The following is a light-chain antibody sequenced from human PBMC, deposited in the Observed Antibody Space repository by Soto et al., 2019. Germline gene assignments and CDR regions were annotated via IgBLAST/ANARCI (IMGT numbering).Light chain of an antibody. CDR2: EVI. J-gene: IGLJ2*01. CDR1: SSDVGSYNL. Sequence: QSVLTQPASVSGSPGQSITISCTGTSSDVGSYNLVSWYQQHPGTAPKLMIYEVINRPSGVSNRFSGSKSGNTASLTISGLQAEDEADYYCSSYAVSSTLVFGGGTQLT. CDR3: SSYAVSSTLV. V-gene: IGLV2-23*02.